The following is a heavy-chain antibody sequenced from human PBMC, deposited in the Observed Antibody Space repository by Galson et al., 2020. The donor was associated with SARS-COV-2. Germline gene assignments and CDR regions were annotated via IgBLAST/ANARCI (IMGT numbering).Heavy chain of an antibody. V-gene: IGHV4-39*01. J-gene: IGHJ6*03. CDR2: ISYSGST. CDR1: GGSISTSSDY. CDR3: ARRKYYNYYMDV. Sequence: SETLSLTCTVPGGSISTSSDYWGWLRQPPGKGLEWIATISYSGSTYYNPSLKSRVMISVDKSKNQFSLKMDSVTAADTAVYYCARRKYYNYYMDVWGKGTTVTISS.